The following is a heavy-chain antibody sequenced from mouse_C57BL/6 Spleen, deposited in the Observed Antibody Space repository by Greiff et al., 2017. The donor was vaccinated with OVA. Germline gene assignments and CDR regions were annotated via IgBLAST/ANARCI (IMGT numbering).Heavy chain of an antibody. J-gene: IGHJ2*01. V-gene: IGHV1-80*01. CDR3: AILTTVVGPDY. Sequence: QVQLKQSGAELVKPGASVKISCKASGYAFSSYWMNWVKQRPGKGLEWIGQIYPGDGDTNYNGKFKGKATLTADKSSSTAYMQLSSLTSEDSAVYFCAILTTVVGPDYGGQGTTLTVSS. CDR2: IYPGDGDT. CDR1: GYAFSSYW. D-gene: IGHD1-1*01.